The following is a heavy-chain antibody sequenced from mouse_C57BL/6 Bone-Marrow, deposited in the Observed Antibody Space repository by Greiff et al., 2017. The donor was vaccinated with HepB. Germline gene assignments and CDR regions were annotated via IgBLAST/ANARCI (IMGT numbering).Heavy chain of an antibody. CDR1: GYTFTIYW. Sequence: QVQLQQPGAELVKPGASVKLSCKASGYTFTIYWMHWVKQRPGQGLEWIGMIHPNSGSTNYNEKFKSKATLTVDKSSSTAYMQLSSLTSEDSAVYYCALLRRGYFDVWGTGTTVTVSS. CDR3: ALLRRGYFDV. D-gene: IGHD1-2*01. J-gene: IGHJ1*03. V-gene: IGHV1-64*01. CDR2: IHPNSGST.